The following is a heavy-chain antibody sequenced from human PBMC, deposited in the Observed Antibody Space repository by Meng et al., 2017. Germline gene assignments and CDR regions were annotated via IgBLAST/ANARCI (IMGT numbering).Heavy chain of an antibody. D-gene: IGHD3-22*01. CDR2: IIPILGIA. CDR3: ASRVAYYYDSSGYYKNWYFDL. CDR1: GGTFSSYT. Sequence: VPRVKLGAGVKKPGSSGKVSCKASGGTFSSYTISWVRQAPGQGLEWMGRIIPILGIANYAQKFQGRVTITADKSTSTAYMELSSLRSEDTAVYYCASRVAYYYDSSGYYKNWYFDLWGRGTLVTVSS. V-gene: IGHV1-69*02. J-gene: IGHJ2*01.